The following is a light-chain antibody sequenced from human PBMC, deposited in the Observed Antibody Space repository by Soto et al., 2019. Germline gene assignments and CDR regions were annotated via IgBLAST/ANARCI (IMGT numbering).Light chain of an antibody. CDR2: GAS. Sequence: VVLTQSPATLSLSPGERAALSCGASESVPSNYVAWYHQRPGQAPRLLIYGASNRATGIPDRFSGSGSGTDFTLTISRLESEDFAVFFCQQYGSSPQTFGQGTKVDIK. V-gene: IGKV3-20*01. J-gene: IGKJ1*01. CDR3: QQYGSSPQT. CDR1: ESVPSNY.